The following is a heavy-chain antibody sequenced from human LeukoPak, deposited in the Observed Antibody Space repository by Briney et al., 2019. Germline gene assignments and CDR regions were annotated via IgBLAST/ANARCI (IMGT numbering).Heavy chain of an antibody. D-gene: IGHD4-17*01. J-gene: IGHJ4*02. V-gene: IGHV1-69*05. CDR1: GGTFSSYA. Sequence: ASVKVSCKASGGTFSSYAISWVRQAPGQGLEWMGGIIPIFGTANYAQKFQGRVTITTDESTSTAYMELRSLRSDDTAVYYCARFFGGRYGDYEFDYWGQGTLVTVSS. CDR2: IIPIFGTA. CDR3: ARFFGGRYGDYEFDY.